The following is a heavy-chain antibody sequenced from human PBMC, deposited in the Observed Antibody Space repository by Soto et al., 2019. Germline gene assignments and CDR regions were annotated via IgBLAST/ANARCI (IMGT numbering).Heavy chain of an antibody. V-gene: IGHV1-3*01. CDR1: GYTFTSYA. CDR2: INAGNGNT. J-gene: IGHJ4*02. CDR3: ARALPFIAAAAPEHFPFDY. D-gene: IGHD6-13*01. Sequence: GASVKVSCKASGYTFTSYAMHWVRQAPGQRLEWMGWINAGNGNTKYSQKFQGRVTITRDTSASTAYMELSSLRSEDTAVYYCARALPFIAAAAPEHFPFDYWGQGTLVTVSS.